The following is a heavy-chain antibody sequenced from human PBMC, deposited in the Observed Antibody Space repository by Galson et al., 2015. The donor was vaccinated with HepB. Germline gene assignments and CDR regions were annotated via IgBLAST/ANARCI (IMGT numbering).Heavy chain of an antibody. J-gene: IGHJ5*02. CDR3: ARDRTTYYYDSSGYYA. Sequence: SLRLSCAASGFSFTGFSMNWVRQAPGKGLEWVSSISSRGTYIYYADSVKGRFTISRDNSKNTLYLQMNSLRAEDTAVYYRARDRTTYYYDSSGYYAWGQGTLVTVSS. CDR1: GFSFTGFS. D-gene: IGHD3-22*01. CDR2: ISSRGTYI. V-gene: IGHV3-21*01.